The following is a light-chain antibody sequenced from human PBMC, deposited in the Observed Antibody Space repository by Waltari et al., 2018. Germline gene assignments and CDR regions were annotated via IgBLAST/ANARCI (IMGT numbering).Light chain of an antibody. CDR1: HSAVAASDS. J-gene: IGLJ2*01. V-gene: IGLV2-14*03. CDR3: SSQTLDGVVL. CDR2: DVT. Sequence: QSALTQPASVSGSPGQSITISCSGIHSAVAASDSVSWYQHHPGEAPQVIIYDVTNRPSGVPDRFSASKSANRAFLTISGLQPDDEGDYYCSSQTLDGVVLFGGGTKLTVL.